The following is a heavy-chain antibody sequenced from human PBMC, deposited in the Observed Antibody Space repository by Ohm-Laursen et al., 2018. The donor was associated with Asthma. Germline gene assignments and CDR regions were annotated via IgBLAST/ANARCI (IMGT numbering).Heavy chain of an antibody. CDR1: GFTFSSYG. Sequence: RSLRLSCTASGFTFSSYGMHWVRQAPGKGLEWVAVIWYDGSNKYYADSVKGRFTISRDNSKNTLYLQMNSLRAEDTAVYYCARTPKFYDILTGAFYYYGMDVWGQGTTVTVSS. D-gene: IGHD3-9*01. V-gene: IGHV3-33*01. CDR2: IWYDGSNK. J-gene: IGHJ6*02. CDR3: ARTPKFYDILTGAFYYYGMDV.